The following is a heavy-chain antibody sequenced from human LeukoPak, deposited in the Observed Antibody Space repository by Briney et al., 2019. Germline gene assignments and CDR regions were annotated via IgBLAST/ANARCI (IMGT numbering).Heavy chain of an antibody. CDR3: ARVQFQWFDP. V-gene: IGHV3-48*01. J-gene: IGHJ5*02. CDR2: ITGSSNNI. Sequence: GGSLRLSCAASGFTFSSYSMNWVRQAPGKGLEWISYITGSSNNIYYADSVKGRFTISRDNAKNSLYLQMNSLRAEDTAVYYCARVQFQWFDPWGPGTLVTVSS. CDR1: GFTFSSYS. D-gene: IGHD6-19*01.